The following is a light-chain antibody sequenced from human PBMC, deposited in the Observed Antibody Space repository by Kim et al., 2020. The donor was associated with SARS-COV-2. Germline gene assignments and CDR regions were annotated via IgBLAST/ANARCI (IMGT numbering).Light chain of an antibody. V-gene: IGLV3-21*04. Sequence: SYELTQPPSVSVAPGKTATITCGGSNLEGKSVHWYQQKPGLAPVVVIYYDSDRPSGIPERVSGSKSENTATLTISRVEAGDEADYYCQVWDGDTYHWVFGGVTQLTVL. CDR2: YDS. CDR1: NLEGKS. J-gene: IGLJ3*02. CDR3: QVWDGDTYHWV.